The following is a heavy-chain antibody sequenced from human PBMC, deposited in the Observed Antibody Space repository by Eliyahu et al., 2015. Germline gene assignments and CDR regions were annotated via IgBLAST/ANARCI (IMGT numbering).Heavy chain of an antibody. V-gene: IGHV4-4*07. Sequence: QVQLQESGPGLVKPSETLSLTCTVSGXXISGYYWSWIRQPXGKGLEWXGRIYTSGNTNXNPALKSRLTMSVDTSQNQFSLKLSSVTAADTAVYYCARVVTYSGSYHFDSWGQGTLVTVSS. J-gene: IGHJ4*02. CDR1: GXXISGYY. CDR2: IYTSGNT. D-gene: IGHD1-26*01. CDR3: ARVVTYSGSYHFDS.